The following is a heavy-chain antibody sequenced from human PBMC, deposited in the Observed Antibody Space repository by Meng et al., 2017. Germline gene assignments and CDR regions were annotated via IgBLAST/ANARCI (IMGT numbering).Heavy chain of an antibody. J-gene: IGHJ4*02. D-gene: IGHD6-19*01. CDR2: ISYDGSNK. CDR3: ARKRYSSGWYDY. CDR1: GFTFSSYA. Sequence: GESLKISCAASGFTFSSYAMHWVRQAPGKGLEWVAVISYDGSNKYYADSVKGRFTISRDNSKNTLYLQMNSLRAEDTAVYYCARKRYSSGWYDYWGQGTLVTVSS. V-gene: IGHV3-30*04.